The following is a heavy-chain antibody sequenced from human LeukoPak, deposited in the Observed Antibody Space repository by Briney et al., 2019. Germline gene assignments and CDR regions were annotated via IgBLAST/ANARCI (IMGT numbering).Heavy chain of an antibody. CDR2: ISRLGDTI. CDR1: GFTFTDYF. Sequence: AGGSLRLSCAASGFTFTDYFMGWIRQAPGKGLDWVSHISRLGDTIDYADSVKGRFTISRDNSKNTLYLQMNSLRAEDTAVYYCAKSLRITIFGANDYWGQGTLVTVSS. D-gene: IGHD3-3*01. CDR3: AKSLRITIFGANDY. J-gene: IGHJ4*02. V-gene: IGHV3-11*01.